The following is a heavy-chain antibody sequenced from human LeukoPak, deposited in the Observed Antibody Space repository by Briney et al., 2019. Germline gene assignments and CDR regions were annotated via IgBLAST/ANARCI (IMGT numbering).Heavy chain of an antibody. CDR1: GGSISSGDYY. V-gene: IGHV4-30-4*01. Sequence: TSETLSLTCTVSGGSISSGDYYWSWIRQPPGKGLEWIGYIYYSGSTYYNPSLKSRVTISVDTSKNQFSLKLSSVTAADTAVYYCARGPYYYDSSGYYHWGQGTLVTVSS. D-gene: IGHD3-22*01. J-gene: IGHJ5*02. CDR2: IYYSGST. CDR3: ARGPYYYDSSGYYH.